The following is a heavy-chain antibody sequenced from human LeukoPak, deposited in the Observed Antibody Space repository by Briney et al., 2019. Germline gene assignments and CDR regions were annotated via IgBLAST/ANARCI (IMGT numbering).Heavy chain of an antibody. CDR2: IYYSGST. J-gene: IGHJ6*02. V-gene: IGHV4-59*01. CDR3: ARAYYGSGSYYYYYYYGMDV. Sequence: SETLSLTCTVSGGSISSYYWSWIRQPPGKGLVWIGYIYYSGSTNSNPSLKSRVTISVDTSKNQFSLKLSSVTAADTAVYYCARAYYGSGSYYYYYYYGMDVWGQGTTVTVSS. D-gene: IGHD3-10*01. CDR1: GGSISSYY.